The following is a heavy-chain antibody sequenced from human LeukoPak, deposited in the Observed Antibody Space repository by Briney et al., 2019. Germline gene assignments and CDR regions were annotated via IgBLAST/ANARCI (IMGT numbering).Heavy chain of an antibody. CDR2: ISWDGGST. CDR3: AAMGTGSFDY. Sequence: PGGXLRLSCAASGFTFDDYAMHWVRQAPGKGLEGVSLISWDGGSTYYADSVKGRFTISRDNSKNSLYLQMNSLRAEDTALYYCAAMGTGSFDYWGQGTLVTVSS. V-gene: IGHV3-43D*03. CDR1: GFTFDDYA. D-gene: IGHD3-10*01. J-gene: IGHJ4*02.